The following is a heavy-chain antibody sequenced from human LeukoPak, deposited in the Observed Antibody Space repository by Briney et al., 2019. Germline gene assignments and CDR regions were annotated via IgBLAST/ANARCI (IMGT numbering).Heavy chain of an antibody. D-gene: IGHD3-10*01. CDR2: IIPIFGST. CDR1: GGTFSSYA. Sequence: SVKVSCKASGGTFSSYAISWVRQAPGQGLEWMGGIIPIFGSTNYAQKFQDRVTITADESTSTAYMELSSLRSEDTAVYYCARGVWHYYESENYYLNWFDPWGQGTLVTVSS. V-gene: IGHV1-69*13. CDR3: ARGVWHYYESENYYLNWFDP. J-gene: IGHJ5*02.